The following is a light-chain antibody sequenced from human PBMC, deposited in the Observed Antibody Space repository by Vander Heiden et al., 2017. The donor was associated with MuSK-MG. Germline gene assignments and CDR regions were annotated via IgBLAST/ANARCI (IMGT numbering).Light chain of an antibody. CDR3: HQSYGPPYT. Sequence: DIQMTQSPSSLSASVGDRVTITCRASQSISNYLIWYQQKPGKAPKRLIYGASTLQSAVPSRFSGIVSGTDFTLTIIRMLPEDFATYYCHQSYGPPYTFGPGTKMEI. V-gene: IGKV1-39*01. J-gene: IGKJ2*01. CDR2: GAS. CDR1: QSISNY.